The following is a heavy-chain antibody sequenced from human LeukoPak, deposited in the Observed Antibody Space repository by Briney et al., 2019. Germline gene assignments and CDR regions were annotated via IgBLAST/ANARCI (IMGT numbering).Heavy chain of an antibody. CDR3: ASYEWELLRGYFDY. Sequence: GASVKVSCKASGGTFSSYAISWVRQAPGQGLEWMGRIIPIFGTANYAQKFQGRVTITTDESTSTAYMELSSLRSEDTAVYYCASYEWELLRGYFDYWGQGTLVTVSP. V-gene: IGHV1-69*05. J-gene: IGHJ4*02. D-gene: IGHD1-26*01. CDR2: IIPIFGTA. CDR1: GGTFSSYA.